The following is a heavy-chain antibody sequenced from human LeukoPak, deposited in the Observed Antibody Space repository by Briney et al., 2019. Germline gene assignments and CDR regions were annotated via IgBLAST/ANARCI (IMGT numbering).Heavy chain of an antibody. CDR1: GFTFSSYE. V-gene: IGHV3-48*03. Sequence: GGSLRLSCAASGFTFSSYEMNWVRQAPGKGLEWVSYISSSGSTIYYADSVKGRFTISRDNAKNSLYLQMNSLRAEDTAVYYCARVGRRITMIVVTNTGAFDIWGQGTMVTVSS. CDR3: ARVGRRITMIVVTNTGAFDI. D-gene: IGHD3-22*01. J-gene: IGHJ3*02. CDR2: ISSSGSTI.